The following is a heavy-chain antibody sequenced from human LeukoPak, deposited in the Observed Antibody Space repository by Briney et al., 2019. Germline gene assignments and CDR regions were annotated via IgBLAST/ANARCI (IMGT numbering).Heavy chain of an antibody. CDR2: ISAYNGNT. CDR1: GYTFTSYG. CDR3: ARNELSGYLNYYYYYYMDV. Sequence: ASVKVSCKASGYTFTSYGISWVRQAPGQGLEWMGWISAYNGNTNYAQKLQGRVTMTTDTSTSTAYMELRSLRSDDTAVYYCARNELSGYLNYYYYYYMDVWGKGTTVTVSS. V-gene: IGHV1-18*01. J-gene: IGHJ6*03. D-gene: IGHD3-3*01.